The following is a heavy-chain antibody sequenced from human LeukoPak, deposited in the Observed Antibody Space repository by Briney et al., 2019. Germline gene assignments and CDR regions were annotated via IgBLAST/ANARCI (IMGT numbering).Heavy chain of an antibody. CDR2: IYYSGST. V-gene: IGHV4-31*03. D-gene: IGHD1-26*01. Sequence: SETLSLTCTVSGGSISSGGYYWSWIRQHPGKGLEWIGYIYYSGSTYYNPSLKSRVTISVDTSKNQSSLKLSSVTAADTAVYYCARYSGSYNFDYWGQGTLVTVSS. CDR3: ARYSGSYNFDY. J-gene: IGHJ4*02. CDR1: GGSISSGGYY.